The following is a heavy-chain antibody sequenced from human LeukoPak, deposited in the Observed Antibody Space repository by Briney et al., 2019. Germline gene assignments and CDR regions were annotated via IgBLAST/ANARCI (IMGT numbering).Heavy chain of an antibody. CDR1: GFTFSTYG. V-gene: IGHV3-23*01. D-gene: IGHD6-19*01. CDR2: IGGSGGGT. Sequence: GGSLRLSCAASGFTFSTYGMSWVRQAPGKGLEWVSAIGGSGGGTYYADSVKGRFTISRDNSKNTLYLQMNSLRVEDTAVYYCAKRGSGWYEDYYYYMDVWGKGTTVTISS. J-gene: IGHJ6*03. CDR3: AKRGSGWYEDYYYYMDV.